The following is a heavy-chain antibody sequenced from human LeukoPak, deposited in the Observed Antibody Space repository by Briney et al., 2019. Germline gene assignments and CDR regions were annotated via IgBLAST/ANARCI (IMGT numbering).Heavy chain of an antibody. Sequence: ASVKVSCKASGYTFTDYHIHWVRQAPGRALEWMGWINPNTGGANYAQNFQGRVTMTRDTSITTSYMDLSSLLSDDTALYYCARGGHGHTQNDYWGQGTLVTVSS. CDR3: ARGGHGHTQNDY. J-gene: IGHJ4*02. V-gene: IGHV1-2*02. CDR2: INPNTGGA. CDR1: GYTFTDYH. D-gene: IGHD5-24*01.